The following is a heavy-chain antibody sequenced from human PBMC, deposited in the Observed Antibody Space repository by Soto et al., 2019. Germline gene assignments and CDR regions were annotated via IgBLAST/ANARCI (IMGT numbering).Heavy chain of an antibody. CDR2: MNPNSGNT. V-gene: IGHV1-8*01. J-gene: IGHJ6*03. CDR1: GYTFTSYD. D-gene: IGHD2-2*01. CDR3: ARGYCSTSCYASSLADYYYYYMDV. Sequence: ASVKVSCKASGYTFTSYDINWVRQATGQGLEWMGWMNPNSGNTGYAQKFQGRVTMTRNTSISTAYMELSSLRSEDTAVYYCARGYCSTSCYASSLADYYYYYMDVWGKGTTVTVSS.